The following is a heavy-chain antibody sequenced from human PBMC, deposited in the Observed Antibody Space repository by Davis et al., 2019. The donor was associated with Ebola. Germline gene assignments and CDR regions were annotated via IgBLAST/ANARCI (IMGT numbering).Heavy chain of an antibody. J-gene: IGHJ4*02. V-gene: IGHV3-43*02. CDR1: GFTFDDYA. D-gene: IGHD2-15*01. CDR3: ARVVCSGGSCYSDY. Sequence: GESLKISCAASGFTFDDYAMHWVRQAPGKGLEWVSLISGDGGRIYYADSVKGRFTISRDNSKNSLYLQMNSLRTEDTALYYCARVVCSGGSCYSDYWGQGTLVTVSS. CDR2: ISGDGGRI.